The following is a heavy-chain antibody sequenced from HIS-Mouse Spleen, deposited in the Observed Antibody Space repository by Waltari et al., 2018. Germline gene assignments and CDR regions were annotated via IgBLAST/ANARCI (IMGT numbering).Heavy chain of an antibody. J-gene: IGHJ6*02. CDR2: TYYRSKWYN. Sequence: QVQLQQSGPGLVKPSQTLTLTCSLSGDSVLSHRAAWHWIRQSPSRGLEWLGRTYYRSKWYNDYAVSVKSRITINPDTSKNQFSLQLNSVTPEDTAVYYCARVWGYHGMDVWGQGTTVTVSS. V-gene: IGHV6-1*01. D-gene: IGHD7-27*01. CDR1: GDSVLSHRAA. CDR3: ARVWGYHGMDV.